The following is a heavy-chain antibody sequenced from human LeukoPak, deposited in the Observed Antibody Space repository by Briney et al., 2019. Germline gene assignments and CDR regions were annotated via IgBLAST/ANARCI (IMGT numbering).Heavy chain of an antibody. V-gene: IGHV4-4*02. Sequence: SGTLSLTCAVSGGSISSSNWWSWVRQPPGKGLEWIGEIYHSGSTNYNPSLKSRVTISVDKSKNQFSLKLSSVTAADTAVYYCAKDRGDYSGYDRYYAFDIWGQGTMVTVSS. CDR3: AKDRGDYSGYDRYYAFDI. J-gene: IGHJ3*02. D-gene: IGHD5-12*01. CDR1: GGSISSSNW. CDR2: IYHSGST.